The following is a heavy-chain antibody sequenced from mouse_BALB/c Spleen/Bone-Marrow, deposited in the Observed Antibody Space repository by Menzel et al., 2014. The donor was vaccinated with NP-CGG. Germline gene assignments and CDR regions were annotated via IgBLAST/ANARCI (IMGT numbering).Heavy chain of an antibody. CDR1: GYTFTSYT. J-gene: IGHJ3*01. D-gene: IGHD1-1*01. V-gene: IGHV1-4*02. CDR3: ARENYYGSSYRFAY. Sequence: VMLVESAAELARHGASVKMSCQASGYTFTSYTMHWVKQRPGQGLEWIGYINPSSGYTGYNHTFTAKTTLTAAKSSSTAYRQLSSLTSEDSAVYYCARENYYGSSYRFAYLGQGTLVTVSA. CDR2: INPSSGYT.